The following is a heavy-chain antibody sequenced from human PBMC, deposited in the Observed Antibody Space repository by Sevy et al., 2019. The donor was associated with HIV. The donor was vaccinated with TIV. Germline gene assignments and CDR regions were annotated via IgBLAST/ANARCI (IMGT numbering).Heavy chain of an antibody. CDR1: GGSISGYY. CDR2: IYYSGST. D-gene: IGHD2-2*01. V-gene: IGHV4-59*01. Sequence: SETLSLTCTVFGGSISGYYWSWIRQPPGKGLEWIGYIYYSGSTDYNPSLKSRVTISVDTSKNQFSLKLSSVTAADTAVYYCARVPCSSTSCYGYYFDYWGQGTLVTVSS. J-gene: IGHJ4*02. CDR3: ARVPCSSTSCYGYYFDY.